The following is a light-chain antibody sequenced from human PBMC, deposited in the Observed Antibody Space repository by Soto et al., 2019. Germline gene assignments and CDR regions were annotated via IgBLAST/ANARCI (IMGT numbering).Light chain of an antibody. J-gene: IGLJ2*01. CDR1: SSNIGSNY. Sequence: QSVLTQPPSASGTPGQRVTISCSGSSSNIGSNYVYWYQQLPGTAPKLLIYRNNQRPSGVPDRFSGSKSGTSASLAISGLRYEDEADYSCATWDDSLSGVVFGGGTKLTVL. CDR2: RNN. V-gene: IGLV1-47*01. CDR3: ATWDDSLSGVV.